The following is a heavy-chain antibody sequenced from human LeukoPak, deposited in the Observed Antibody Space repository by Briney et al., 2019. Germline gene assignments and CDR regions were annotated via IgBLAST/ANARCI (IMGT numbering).Heavy chain of an antibody. CDR3: ARSLGTYWGKDFLNWFDP. CDR1: GYTFTSYA. V-gene: IGHV1-8*02. J-gene: IGHJ5*02. D-gene: IGHD3-16*01. Sequence: ASVKVSCKASGYTFTSYAMHWVRQAPGQRLEWMGWINPNSGNTGYTQKFQGRVTMTRNTSLSTAYMELASLKSEDTAVYYCARSLGTYWGKDFLNWFDPWGQGTLVTVSS. CDR2: INPNSGNT.